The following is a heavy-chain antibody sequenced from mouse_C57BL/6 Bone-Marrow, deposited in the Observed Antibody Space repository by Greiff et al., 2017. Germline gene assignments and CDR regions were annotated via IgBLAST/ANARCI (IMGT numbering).Heavy chain of an antibody. D-gene: IGHD1-1*01. V-gene: IGHV1-26*01. Sequence: EVQLQQSGPELVKPGASVKISCKASGYTFTDYYMNWVKQSHGKSLEWIGDINPNNGGTSYNQKFKGKATLTVDKSSSTAYVELRSLTSEDSAVYYCARHGSRGRFAYWGQGTLVTVSA. CDR1: GYTFTDYY. CDR3: ARHGSRGRFAY. CDR2: INPNNGGT. J-gene: IGHJ3*01.